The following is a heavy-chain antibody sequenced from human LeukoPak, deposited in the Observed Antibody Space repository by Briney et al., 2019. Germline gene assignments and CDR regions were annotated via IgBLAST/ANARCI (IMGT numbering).Heavy chain of an antibody. CDR2: INHSGST. D-gene: IGHD4-17*01. CDR3: ARGRTVKAFDI. J-gene: IGHJ3*02. V-gene: IGHV4-34*01. Sequence: SETPSLTCAVYGGSFSGYYWSWIRQPPGKGLEWIGEINHSGSTNYNPSLKSRVTISVDTSKNQFSLKLSSVTAADTAVYYCARGRTVKAFDIWGQGTVVTVSS. CDR1: GGSFSGYY.